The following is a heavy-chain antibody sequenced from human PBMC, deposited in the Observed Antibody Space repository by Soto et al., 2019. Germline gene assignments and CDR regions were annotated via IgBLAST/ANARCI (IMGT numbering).Heavy chain of an antibody. J-gene: IGHJ5*02. V-gene: IGHV4-34*01. Sequence: SETLSLTCAVYGGSFSGYYWSWIRQPPGKGLEWIGEINHSGSTNYNPSLKSRVTISVDTSKNQFSLKLSSVTAADTAVYYCARGVKTAMADDLPLVHFGGRFAPWGQGTRV. CDR3: ARGVKTAMADDLPLVHFGGRFAP. CDR2: INHSGST. CDR1: GGSFSGYY. D-gene: IGHD5-18*01.